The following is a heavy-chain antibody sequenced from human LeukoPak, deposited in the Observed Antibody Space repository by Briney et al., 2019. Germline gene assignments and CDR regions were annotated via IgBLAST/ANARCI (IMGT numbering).Heavy chain of an antibody. CDR3: ARHGQDTGNFYAHFDY. CDR2: INYSGNT. Sequence: KPSETLSLTCTVSGGSIRSNYWSWIRQTPGKGLEWIAYINYSGNTNNNPSLKSRVTISIDTSKSQFSLKLSSVTAAHTAIYYCARHGQDTGNFYAHFDYWGQGTLVTVSS. CDR1: GGSIRSNY. D-gene: IGHD1-26*01. V-gene: IGHV4-59*08. J-gene: IGHJ4*02.